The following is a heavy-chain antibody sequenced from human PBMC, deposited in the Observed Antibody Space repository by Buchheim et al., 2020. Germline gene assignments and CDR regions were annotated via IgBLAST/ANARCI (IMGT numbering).Heavy chain of an antibody. CDR2: IYYSGST. CDR1: GGSISSGGYY. CDR3: ARASRDYDILTGYFRGIWFDP. J-gene: IGHJ5*02. V-gene: IGHV4-31*03. D-gene: IGHD3-9*01. Sequence: QVQLQESGPGLVKPSQTLSLTCTVSGGSISSGGYYWSWIRQHPGKGLEWIGYIYYSGSTYYNPSLKSRVTISVDTSKNKFSLKLSSVTAADTAVYYCARASRDYDILTGYFRGIWFDPWGQGTL.